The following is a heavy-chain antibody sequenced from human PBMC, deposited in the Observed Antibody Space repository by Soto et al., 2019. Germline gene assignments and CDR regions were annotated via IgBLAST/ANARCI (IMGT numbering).Heavy chain of an antibody. V-gene: IGHV2-5*02. CDR3: AHVRVGVVPTAMDNWFDP. D-gene: IGHD2-2*01. J-gene: IGHJ5*02. Sequence: QITLKESGPTLVKPTQTLTLTSTFSGFSLSTSGVGVGWIRQPPGKALEWLALIYWDDDKRYSPSLKSRLTVATDXXEXQXXLTMTNMDPVDTATYYSAHVRVGVVPTAMDNWFDPWGQGTLVTVSS. CDR1: GFSLSTSGVG. CDR2: IYWDDDK.